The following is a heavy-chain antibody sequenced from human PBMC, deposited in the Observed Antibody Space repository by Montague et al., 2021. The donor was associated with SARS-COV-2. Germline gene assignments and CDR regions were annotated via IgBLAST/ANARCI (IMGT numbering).Heavy chain of an antibody. Sequence: TLSLTSTVSGGSVSSGGYYWSWIRQHPGKGLEWIGYIYYSGSTYYXPSLKSRVTISVDTSKDQFSLKLSSVTAADTAVYYCARVRARITMIVVVINGGFDPWGQGTLVTVSS. V-gene: IGHV4-31*03. D-gene: IGHD3-22*01. CDR2: IYYSGST. J-gene: IGHJ5*02. CDR3: ARVRARITMIVVVINGGFDP. CDR1: GGSVSSGGYY.